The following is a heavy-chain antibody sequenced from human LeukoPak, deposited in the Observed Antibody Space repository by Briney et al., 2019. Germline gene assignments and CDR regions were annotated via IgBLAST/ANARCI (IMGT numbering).Heavy chain of an antibody. CDR2: ISWSGDRM. V-gene: IGHV3-9*01. CDR1: GFTFEDHV. Sequence: GRSLRLSCAASGFTFEDHVMHWVRQTPGKGLEWVSSISWSGDRMGYADAVKGRFTISRDNAKNSLFLQMNSLRVEDTALYYCAKDLGGSATTVWGQGTLVTVSS. D-gene: IGHD2-2*01. J-gene: IGHJ4*02. CDR3: AKDLGGSATTV.